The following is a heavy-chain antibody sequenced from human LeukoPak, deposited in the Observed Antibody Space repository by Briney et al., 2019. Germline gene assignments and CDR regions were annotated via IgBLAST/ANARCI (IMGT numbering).Heavy chain of an antibody. J-gene: IGHJ3*02. CDR2: IYPGDSDT. CDR3: AGRGDEWNAFDI. V-gene: IGHV5-51*01. Sequence: GESLKISCKGSGYSFTSYWIGWVRQMPGKGLEWMGMIYPGDSDTRYSPSFQGQVTISADKSISTAYLQCSSLKASDTARYSCAGRGDEWNAFDIWGKGTMVTVSS. D-gene: IGHD3-16*01. CDR1: GYSFTSYW.